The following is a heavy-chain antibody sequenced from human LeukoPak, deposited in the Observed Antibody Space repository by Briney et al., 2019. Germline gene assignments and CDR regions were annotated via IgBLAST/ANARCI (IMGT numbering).Heavy chain of an antibody. CDR2: INHSGST. V-gene: IGHV4-34*01. CDR1: GGSFSGYY. Sequence: SETLSLTCAVYGGSFSGYYWSWIRQPPGKGLEWIGEINHSGSTNYNPSLKSRVTISVDTSKNQFSLKLSSVTAADTAVYYCARGLLRYFDWLGSKEYRGQGTLVTVSS. J-gene: IGHJ4*02. D-gene: IGHD3-9*01. CDR3: ARGLLRYFDWLGSKEY.